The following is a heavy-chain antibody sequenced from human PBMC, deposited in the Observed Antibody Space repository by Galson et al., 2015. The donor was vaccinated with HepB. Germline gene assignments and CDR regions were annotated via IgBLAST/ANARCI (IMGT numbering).Heavy chain of an antibody. V-gene: IGHV3-11*03. Sequence: LRLSCAASGFTFSDYYMSWIRQAPGKGLEWVSYISSASSYTSYADSVKGRFTISRDNAKNSLYLQMNSLRAEDTAVYYCAGRAGYSYGYGFDYWGQGTLVTVSS. D-gene: IGHD5-18*01. CDR3: AGRAGYSYGYGFDY. CDR1: GFTFSDYY. J-gene: IGHJ4*02. CDR2: ISSASSYT.